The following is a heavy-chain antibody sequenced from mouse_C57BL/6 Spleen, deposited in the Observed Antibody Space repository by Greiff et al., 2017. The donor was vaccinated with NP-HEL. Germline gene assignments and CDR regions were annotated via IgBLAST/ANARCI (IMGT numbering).Heavy chain of an antibody. Sequence: EVQLQQSGPELVKPGASVKISCKASGYTFTDYYMNWVKQSPGKSLEWIGDINPNNGGTSYNQKFKGKATLTVDKSSSTAYMELRSLTSEDSAVYYCARGAGRRRRRDWFAGRGKGALVTVAA. J-gene: IGHJ3*01. V-gene: IGHV1-26*01. D-gene: IGHD3-2*02. CDR1: GYTFTDYY. CDR3: ARGAGRRRRRDWFAG. CDR2: INPNNGGT.